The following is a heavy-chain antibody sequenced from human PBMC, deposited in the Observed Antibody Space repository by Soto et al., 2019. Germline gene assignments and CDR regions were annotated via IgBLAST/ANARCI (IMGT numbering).Heavy chain of an antibody. CDR1: GFTFSIYG. D-gene: IGHD3-22*01. CDR3: AKDNDSSGYFDY. V-gene: IGHV3-30*18. J-gene: IGHJ4*02. CDR2: ISYDGSNK. Sequence: LRLSCAASGFTFSIYGMHWVRQAPGKGLEWVAVISYDGSNKYYADSVKGRFTISRDNSKNTLYLQMNSLRAEDTAVYYCAKDNDSSGYFDYRGQGTLVTVSS.